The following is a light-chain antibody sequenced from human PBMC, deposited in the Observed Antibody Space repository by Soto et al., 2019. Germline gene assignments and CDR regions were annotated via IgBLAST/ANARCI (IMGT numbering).Light chain of an antibody. J-gene: IGKJ1*01. CDR3: HQRQSWPRT. Sequence: EIVLTQSPGTLSLSPGERATLSCRASQSVRSSYLAWYQQKPGQAPRLLIYGASSRATDIPDRFSGSGSGTDFTLTISDVQPEDFALYYCHQRQSWPRTFGQGTKVDIK. V-gene: IGKV3-20*01. CDR1: QSVRSSY. CDR2: GAS.